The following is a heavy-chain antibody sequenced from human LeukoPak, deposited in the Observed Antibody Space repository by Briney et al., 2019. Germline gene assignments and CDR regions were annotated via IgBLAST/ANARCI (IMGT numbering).Heavy chain of an antibody. CDR2: IYYSGST. J-gene: IGHJ4*02. Sequence: SETLSLTCTVSGGSISTVGYYWGWIRQPPGKGLEWIGSIYYSGSTYNIPSLKSRVTLSVDTSKNQLSLKLISVTAAGTAVYYCARQRGYSYGYFDFWGQGTLVTVSS. V-gene: IGHV4-39*01. CDR1: GGSISTVGYY. CDR3: ARQRGYSYGYFDF. D-gene: IGHD5-18*01.